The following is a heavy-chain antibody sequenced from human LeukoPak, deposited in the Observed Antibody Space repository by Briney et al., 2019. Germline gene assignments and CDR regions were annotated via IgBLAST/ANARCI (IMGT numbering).Heavy chain of an antibody. CDR3: ARDLRWSHYWYFDL. J-gene: IGHJ2*01. V-gene: IGHV3-30*03. CDR1: GFTFSSYG. Sequence: GRSLRLSCVASGFTFSSYGMHWVRQAPGKGLEWVAVISYDGSNKYYADSVKGRFTISRDSSKNTLYLQMNSLRAEGTAVYYCARDLRWSHYWYFDLWGRGTLVTVSS. D-gene: IGHD2-15*01. CDR2: ISYDGSNK.